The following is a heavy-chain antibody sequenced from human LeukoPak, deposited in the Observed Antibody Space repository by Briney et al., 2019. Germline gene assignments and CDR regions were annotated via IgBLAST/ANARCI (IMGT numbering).Heavy chain of an antibody. D-gene: IGHD3-9*01. CDR2: MNPNSGNT. J-gene: IGHJ4*02. Sequence: ASVKVSCKASGYTFTSYDINWVRQATGQGLEWMGWMNPNSGNTGYAQKFQGRVTMTRNTSISTAYMELSSLRSEDTAVYYCARGHQTGVLRYFDWFPDNQYYFDYWGQGTLVTVSS. CDR3: ARGHQTGVLRYFDWFPDNQYYFDY. CDR1: GYTFTSYD. V-gene: IGHV1-8*01.